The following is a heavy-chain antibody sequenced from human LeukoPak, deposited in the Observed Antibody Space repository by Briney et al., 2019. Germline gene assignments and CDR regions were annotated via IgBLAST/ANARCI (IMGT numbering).Heavy chain of an antibody. D-gene: IGHD6-13*01. CDR1: GFTLSLFS. CDR3: ARDLMGIGYRGVFYL. CDR2: ICYSSRYI. Sequence: GVSLRLPCAVSGFTLSLFSMNSLPEARGEGLEWVSSICYSSRYILYAHSVRRRFPISRHHAKNTVSVQMNTVSPEGSVVYYSARDLMGIGYRGVFYLWGEGRQVSVS. J-gene: IGHJ4*02. V-gene: IGHV3-21*04.